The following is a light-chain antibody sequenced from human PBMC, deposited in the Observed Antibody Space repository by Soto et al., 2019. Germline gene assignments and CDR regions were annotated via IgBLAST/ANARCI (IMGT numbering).Light chain of an antibody. CDR1: QGISSR. CDR3: QQYNSYSRT. CDR2: KAS. J-gene: IGKJ1*01. Sequence: DIQMTQSPSTLSASVGDRVTITFPASQGISSRLAWYQQKPGKAPKLLIYKASSLESGVPSRSSVSGSGTDFKLTISSLQPDDFAPYDCQQYNSYSRTFGQGTQVE. V-gene: IGKV1-5*03.